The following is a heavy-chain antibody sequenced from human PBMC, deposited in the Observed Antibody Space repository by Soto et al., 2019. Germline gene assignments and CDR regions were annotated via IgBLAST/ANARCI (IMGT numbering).Heavy chain of an antibody. CDR1: GGSINTFY. CDR3: AREGSYSAYNFAHGIQLWSFDF. CDR2: IFSSGST. D-gene: IGHD5-12*01. J-gene: IGHJ4*02. V-gene: IGHV4-4*07. Sequence: PSETLSLTCTASGGSINTFYWSWVRQPAGKGLEWIGRIFSSGSTSFNPSLESRVAMSVDTSKNHFSLNLSSVTAADMAVYYCAREGSYSAYNFAHGIQLWSFDFWGQGALVTV.